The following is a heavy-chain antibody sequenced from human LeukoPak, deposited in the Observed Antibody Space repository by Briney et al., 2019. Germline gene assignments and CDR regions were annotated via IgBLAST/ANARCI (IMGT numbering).Heavy chain of an antibody. CDR1: GFSLSTRGVG. CDR2: SYWDDDK. Sequence: SGPTLVKPTPTLTLTCTFSGFSLSTRGVGVGWMRQPSGEALEWLTLSYWDDDKRYSPSQKSRLTITKVTSKNQVVLTMTNMEPVDTATYYGAHRLDSGNDLPPEFDYWGQGTLVTVSS. V-gene: IGHV2-5*02. CDR3: AHRLDSGNDLPPEFDY. D-gene: IGHD5-12*01. J-gene: IGHJ4*02.